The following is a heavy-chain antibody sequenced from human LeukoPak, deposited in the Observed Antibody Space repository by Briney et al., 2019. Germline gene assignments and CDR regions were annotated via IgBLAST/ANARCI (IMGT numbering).Heavy chain of an antibody. D-gene: IGHD1-26*01. CDR2: VYASGDYNSGIN. CDR3: ARGDQELDY. J-gene: IGHJ4*02. CDR1: GTSINTYS. Sequence: SQTLSLACTVSGTSINTYSWSWIRQTPGKGLEWIVYVYASGDYNSGINTYNPSVESRVTITVDTSKNQFALRLTTPTASDTAVYYCARGDQELDYWGQGTRITVSS. V-gene: IGHV4-59*13.